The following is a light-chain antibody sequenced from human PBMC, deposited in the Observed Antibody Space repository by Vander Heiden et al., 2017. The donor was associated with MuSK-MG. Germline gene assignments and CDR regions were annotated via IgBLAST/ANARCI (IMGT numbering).Light chain of an antibody. J-gene: IGKJ3*01. V-gene: IGKV1-39*01. CDR3: KQRYSTPRFN. CDR2: AAS. CDR1: QSISSY. Sequence: DIQMTQSPSSLSASVGDRVTITCRASQSISSYLNWYQQKPGKAPKLLIYAASSLQSGVPSRLSGRGSGTDFTLTISSLQPEDFATYYCKQRYSTPRFNLGKGTKVYIK.